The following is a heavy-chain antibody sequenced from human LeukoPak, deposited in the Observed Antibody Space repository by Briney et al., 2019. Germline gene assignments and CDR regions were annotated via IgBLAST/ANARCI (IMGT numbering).Heavy chain of an antibody. D-gene: IGHD3-16*02. J-gene: IGHJ4*02. Sequence: GGSLRLSCAASGFTFSSYWMSWVRQAPGKGLEWVANIKQDGSEKYYVDSVKGRFTISRDNAKNSLYLQMNSLRVEDTAVYYCARVWYYDYVWGSYHHTSVFDYWGQGTLVTVSS. CDR3: ARVWYYDYVWGSYHHTSVFDY. V-gene: IGHV3-7*01. CDR1: GFTFSSYW. CDR2: IKQDGSEK.